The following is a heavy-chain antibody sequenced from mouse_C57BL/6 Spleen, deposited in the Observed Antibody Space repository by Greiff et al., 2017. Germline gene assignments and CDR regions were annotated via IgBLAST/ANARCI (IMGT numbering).Heavy chain of an antibody. V-gene: IGHV1-55*01. CDR2: IYPGSGST. D-gene: IGHD4-1*02. CDR1: GYTFTSYW. J-gene: IGHJ3*01. CDR3: ARSTGTAWLAY. Sequence: QVHVKQPGAELVKPGASVKMSCKASGYTFTSYWITWVKQRPGQGLEWIGDIYPGSGSTNYNEKFKSKATLTVDTSSSTAYMQLSSLTSEDSAVYYGARSTGTAWLAYGGQGTLVTVSA.